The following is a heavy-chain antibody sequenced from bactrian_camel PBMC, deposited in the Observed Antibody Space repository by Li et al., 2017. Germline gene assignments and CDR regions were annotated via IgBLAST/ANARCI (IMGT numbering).Heavy chain of an antibody. CDR3: AADPYYGACVGPVSLSARTYRL. J-gene: IGHJ4*01. D-gene: IGHD3*01. V-gene: IGHV3S53*01. CDR2: ISTDGST. CDR1: GYTDNSDC. Sequence: HVQLVESGGGLVQPGGSLRLACAASGYTDNSDCMGWFRQAPGKEREGVAAISTDGSTTYADSVEGRFTISEDNAKNTLYLQMDDLKPEDTSVYYCAADPYYGACVGPVSLSARTYRLWGQGTQVTVS.